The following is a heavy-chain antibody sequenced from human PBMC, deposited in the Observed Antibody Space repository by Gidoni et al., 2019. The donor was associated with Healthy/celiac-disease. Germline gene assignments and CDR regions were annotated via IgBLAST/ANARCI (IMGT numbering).Heavy chain of an antibody. V-gene: IGHV3-30*03. D-gene: IGHD3-22*01. Sequence: GLEWVAVISYDGSNKYYADSVKGRFTISRDNSKNTLYLQMNSLRAEDTAVYYCARENRMRITMIVVATRRYFDLWGRGTLVTVPS. CDR3: ARENRMRITMIVVATRRYFDL. CDR2: ISYDGSNK. J-gene: IGHJ2*01.